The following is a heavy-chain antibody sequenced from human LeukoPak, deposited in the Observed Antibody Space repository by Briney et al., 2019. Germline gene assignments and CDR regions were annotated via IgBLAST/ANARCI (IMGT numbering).Heavy chain of an antibody. CDR1: GFTFSSYG. J-gene: IGHJ6*02. Sequence: GRSLRLSCAASGFTFSSYGMHWVRQAPGKGLEWVAVISYDGSNKYYADSVKGRFTISRDNSKSTLYLQMNSLRAEDTAVYYCARGDYYGSGTSLMDVWGQGTTVTVSS. CDR3: ARGDYYGSGTSLMDV. V-gene: IGHV3-30*03. D-gene: IGHD3-10*01. CDR2: ISYDGSNK.